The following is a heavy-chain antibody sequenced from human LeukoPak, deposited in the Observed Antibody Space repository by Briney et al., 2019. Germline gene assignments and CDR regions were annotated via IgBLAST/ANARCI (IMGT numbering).Heavy chain of an antibody. Sequence: SVNVSCKALGGIFRTYAITWLRQAPGQGLEWIGGVIPFFGSPNYAQKFQGRVTITTDESTATNYMELSSLRSDDTAVYYCARSSTLVATGDYWGQGTLVSISS. CDR1: GGIFRTYA. CDR3: ARSSTLVATGDY. CDR2: VIPFFGSP. D-gene: IGHD2-8*02. J-gene: IGHJ4*02. V-gene: IGHV1-69*05.